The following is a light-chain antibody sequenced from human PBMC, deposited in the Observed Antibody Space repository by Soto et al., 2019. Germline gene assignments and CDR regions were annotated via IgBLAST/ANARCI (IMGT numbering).Light chain of an antibody. CDR2: DAS. Sequence: DIQMTQSPSTLSASVGDRVTITCRASQTISSWLAWYQQKPGKAPKLLIFDASSLESGVPSRFSRGGSGTEFTLTISSLQPDDFETYYCQQYQIYQWTFGHGNKVDI. V-gene: IGKV1-5*01. CDR3: QQYQIYQWT. CDR1: QTISSW. J-gene: IGKJ1*01.